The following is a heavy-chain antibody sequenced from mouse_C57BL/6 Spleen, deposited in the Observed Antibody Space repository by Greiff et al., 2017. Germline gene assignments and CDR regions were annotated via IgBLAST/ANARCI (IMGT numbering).Heavy chain of an antibody. CDR3: ASNDYNARAMDY. Sequence: QVQLQQSGPELVKPGASVKISCKASGYAFSSSWMNWVKQRPGKGLEWIGRIYPGDGDTKYNGKFKGKATLTADKSSSTAYMQLSSLTSEDSAVYFCASNDYNARAMDYWGQGTSVTVSS. CDR2: IYPGDGDT. D-gene: IGHD2-4*01. V-gene: IGHV1-82*01. CDR1: GYAFSSSW. J-gene: IGHJ4*01.